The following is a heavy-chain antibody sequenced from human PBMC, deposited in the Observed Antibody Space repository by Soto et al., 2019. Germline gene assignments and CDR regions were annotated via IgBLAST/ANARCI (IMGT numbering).Heavy chain of an antibody. J-gene: IGHJ5*02. CDR1: GYTFTNHA. CDR3: ARTQRFYYDTSGPGDR. D-gene: IGHD3-22*01. Sequence: ASVKVSCKASGYTFTNHAITWVRQAPGQGLEWMGWITVYNGQTHYAQKFQGRLTMTTDTSTSTAYMELRSLRSDDTAFYYCARTQRFYYDTSGPGDRWGQGTLVTVSS. V-gene: IGHV1-18*04. CDR2: ITVYNGQT.